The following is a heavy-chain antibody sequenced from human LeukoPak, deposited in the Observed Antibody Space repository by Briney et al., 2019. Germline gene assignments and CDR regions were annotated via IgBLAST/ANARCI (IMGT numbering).Heavy chain of an antibody. Sequence: GRSLRLSCAASGFTFSSYAMHWVRQAPGKGLEWVAVISYDGSNKYYADSVKGRFTISRDNAENSLYLQLNSLRDEDTAVYYCARWIDGFDVWGQGTMVTVSS. CDR3: ARWIDGFDV. D-gene: IGHD2-2*03. CDR2: ISYDGSNK. V-gene: IGHV3-30-3*01. J-gene: IGHJ3*01. CDR1: GFTFSSYA.